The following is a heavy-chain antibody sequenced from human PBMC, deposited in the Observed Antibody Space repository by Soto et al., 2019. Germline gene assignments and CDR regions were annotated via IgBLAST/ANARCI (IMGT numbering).Heavy chain of an antibody. CDR1: GGSISSSSYY. V-gene: IGHV4-39*01. D-gene: IGHD6-6*01. Sequence: QLQLQESGPGLVKPSETLSLTCTVSGGSISSSSYYWGWIRQPPGKGLEWIGSIYYSGSTYYNPSLKCRVTISVDTSKNQFSLKLISVTAADTAVYYCVRRRYSSSPFDYWGQGTLVTVSS. J-gene: IGHJ4*02. CDR3: VRRRYSSSPFDY. CDR2: IYYSGST.